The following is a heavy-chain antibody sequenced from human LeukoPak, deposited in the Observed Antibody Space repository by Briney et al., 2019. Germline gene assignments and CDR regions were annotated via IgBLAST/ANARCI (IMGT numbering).Heavy chain of an antibody. D-gene: IGHD6-6*01. CDR1: GFTFSSYA. CDR2: IWYDGNTK. Sequence: GGSLRLSCAASGFTFSSYAMHWVRQAPGKGLEWAAVIWYDGNTKYYADSVKGRFTISRDNSKKTLFLQMNSLRVEDTAVYYCARDSHSSSSAYFFDSWGQGTLVTVSS. CDR3: ARDSHSSSSAYFFDS. J-gene: IGHJ4*02. V-gene: IGHV3-33*08.